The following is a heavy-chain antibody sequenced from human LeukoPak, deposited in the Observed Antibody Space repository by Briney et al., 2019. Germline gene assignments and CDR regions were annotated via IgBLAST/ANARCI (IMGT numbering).Heavy chain of an antibody. CDR1: GYPFSQHG. J-gene: IGHJ2*01. D-gene: IGHD2-2*01. Sequence: GGSLRLSCVASGYPFSQHGIHWFRQAPGRGLEWVAVIWPDGNKKEYADSVRGRFIVSKDNSENTLSLQMNSLRAEDTAVYYCVVVLVPAAVWQFDIWGRGTLVTVSS. CDR2: IWPDGNKK. CDR3: VVVLVPAAVWQFDI. V-gene: IGHV3-33*01.